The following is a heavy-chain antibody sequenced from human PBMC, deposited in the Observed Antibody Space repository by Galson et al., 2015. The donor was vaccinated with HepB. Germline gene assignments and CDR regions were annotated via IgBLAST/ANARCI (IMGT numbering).Heavy chain of an antibody. CDR2: IHFSGST. V-gene: IGHV4-59*13. CDR1: GTSTSSYY. D-gene: IGHD3-3*01. Sequence: LSLTCSVSGTSTSSYYWSWFRQPPGKGLEWLGYIHFSGSTEYNPSLKSRVVISVDTSNNQFSLRLNSVTTADTAVYYCARGFRSGFWSGFHPVFDHWGQGILVTVSS. CDR3: ARGFRSGFWSGFHPVFDH. J-gene: IGHJ4*02.